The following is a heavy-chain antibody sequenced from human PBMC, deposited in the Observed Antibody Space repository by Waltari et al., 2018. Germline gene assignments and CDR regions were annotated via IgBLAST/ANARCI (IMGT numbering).Heavy chain of an antibody. CDR3: ARRKYSNYVGYFDY. D-gene: IGHD4-4*01. V-gene: IGHV4-34*01. CDR1: GGSFSGYY. J-gene: IGHJ4*02. CDR2: INHSGST. Sequence: QVQLQQWGAGLLKPSETLSLTCAVYGGSFSGYYWSWIRQPPGKGLEWIGEINHSGSTNYNPALKSRVTISVDTSKNQFSLKLSSVTAADTAVYYCARRKYSNYVGYFDYWGQGTLVTVSS.